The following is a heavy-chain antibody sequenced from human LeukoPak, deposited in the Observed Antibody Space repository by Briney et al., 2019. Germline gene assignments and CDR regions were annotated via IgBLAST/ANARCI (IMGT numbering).Heavy chain of an antibody. V-gene: IGHV3-30-3*01. CDR3: ARAQRPGYCTNGVCFPFDY. Sequence: GGSLRLSCEASGFTFSSYTMNWVRQAPGKGLEWVAVISYDGSNKYYADSVKGRFTISRDNSKNTLYLQMNSLRAEDTAVYYCARAQRPGYCTNGVCFPFDYWGQGTLVTVSS. CDR1: GFTFSSYT. CDR2: ISYDGSNK. J-gene: IGHJ4*02. D-gene: IGHD2-8*01.